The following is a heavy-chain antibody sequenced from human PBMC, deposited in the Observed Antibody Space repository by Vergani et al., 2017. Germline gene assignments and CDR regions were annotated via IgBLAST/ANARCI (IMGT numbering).Heavy chain of an antibody. Sequence: QVQLVESGGGVVQPGGSLRLSCAASGFTFSSYGMHWVRQAPGKGLEWVAFIRDDGSNKNYADSVKGRFSISRDNSKNTLYLQMNSLRAEDTAVYYCAKWGFHWXVGATVGGVDYFDHWGQGTLVTVSS. CDR3: AKWGFHWXVGATVGGVDYFDH. CDR1: GFTFSSYG. CDR2: IRDDGSNK. D-gene: IGHD1-26*01. J-gene: IGHJ4*02. V-gene: IGHV3-30*02.